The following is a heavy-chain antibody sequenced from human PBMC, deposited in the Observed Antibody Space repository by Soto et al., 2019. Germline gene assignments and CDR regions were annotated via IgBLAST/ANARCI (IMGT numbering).Heavy chain of an antibody. CDR3: VRAIIDSFDSSGYPDS. D-gene: IGHD3-22*01. CDR2: VYYSGST. Sequence: QVQLQESGPGLVKPSQTLSLTCTVSGGSINTYNNYWSWIRQPPGKGLEWIGYVYYSGSTHYNPSLKSRVTMSIDTSKNQFSLNLTSVIAADTAVYYCVRAIIDSFDSSGYPDSWGQGTLVTVSP. CDR1: GGSINTYNNY. J-gene: IGHJ4*02. V-gene: IGHV4-30-4*01.